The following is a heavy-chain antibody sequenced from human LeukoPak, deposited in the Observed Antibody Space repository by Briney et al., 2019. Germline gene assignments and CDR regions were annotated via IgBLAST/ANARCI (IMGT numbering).Heavy chain of an antibody. CDR3: ASLSRVAGTFSEFLF. V-gene: IGHV4-34*01. CDR2: INHSGST. Sequence: LRLSCAASGFTFSDYYMNWIRQPPGKGLEWIGEINHSGSTNYNPSLKSRVTISVDTSKNQFSLKLSSVTAADTAVYYCASLSRVAGTFSEFLFWGQGTLVTVSS. D-gene: IGHD2-15*01. CDR1: GFTFSDYY. J-gene: IGHJ4*02.